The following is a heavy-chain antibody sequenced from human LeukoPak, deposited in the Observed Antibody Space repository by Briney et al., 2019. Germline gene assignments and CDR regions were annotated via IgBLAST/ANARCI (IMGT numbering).Heavy chain of an antibody. V-gene: IGHV5-10-1*01. CDR3: ARHNSYSSSWYGWFDP. J-gene: IGHJ5*02. CDR2: IDPSDSYT. D-gene: IGHD6-13*01. Sequence: GESLKISCKGSGYSFTSYWISWVRQMPGKGLEWMGRIDPSDSYTNYSPSFQGHVTISADKSISTAYLQWSSLKASDTAMYYCARHNSYSSSWYGWFDPWGQGTLVTVSS. CDR1: GYSFTSYW.